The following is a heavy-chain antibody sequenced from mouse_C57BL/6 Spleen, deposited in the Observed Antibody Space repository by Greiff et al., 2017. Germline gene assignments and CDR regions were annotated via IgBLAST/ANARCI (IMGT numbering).Heavy chain of an antibody. J-gene: IGHJ1*03. V-gene: IGHV1-80*01. CDR1: GYAFSSYW. CDR3: ARSGTVVASSDWYFDV. Sequence: QVQLKESGAELVKPGASVKISCKASGYAFSSYWMNWVKQRPGKGLEWIGQIYPGDGDTNYNGKFKGKATLTADKSSSTAYMQLSSLTSEDSAVYFCARSGTVVASSDWYFDVWGTGTTVTVSS. CDR2: IYPGDGDT. D-gene: IGHD1-1*01.